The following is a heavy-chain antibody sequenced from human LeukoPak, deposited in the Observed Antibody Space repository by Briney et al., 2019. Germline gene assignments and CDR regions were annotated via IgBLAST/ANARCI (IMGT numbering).Heavy chain of an antibody. CDR2: LKYDGGIK. D-gene: IGHD2-21*01. V-gene: IGHV3-33*01. Sequence: GKSLRLSCAASGFTFNIFDMHWVRQAPGKGLDWVAFLKYDGGIKDYADFVKDRFIISRDNSKNTLYLQLNSLRVEDTAVYYCARDRGEKNFDYWGQGTMVTVS. CDR3: ARDRGEKNFDY. CDR1: GFTFNIFD. J-gene: IGHJ4*02.